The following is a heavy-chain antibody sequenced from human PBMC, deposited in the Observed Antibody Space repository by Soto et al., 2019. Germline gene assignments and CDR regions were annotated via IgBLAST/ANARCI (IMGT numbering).Heavy chain of an antibody. CDR1: GYSFTTYW. CDR2: IYPGDSDT. CDR3: ARKDSSSAFDY. J-gene: IGHJ4*02. Sequence: GESLKISCKGSGYSFTTYWIGWVRQMPGKGLEWMGIIYPGDSDTRYSPSFQGQVTISADKYISTAYLQWSSLKASDTALYYCARKDSSSAFDYWGQGTMGTVSA. D-gene: IGHD3-22*01. V-gene: IGHV5-51*01.